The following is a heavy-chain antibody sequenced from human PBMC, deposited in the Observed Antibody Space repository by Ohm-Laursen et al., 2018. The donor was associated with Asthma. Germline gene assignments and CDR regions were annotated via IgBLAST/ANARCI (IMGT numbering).Heavy chain of an antibody. D-gene: IGHD6-19*01. CDR2: IWYDGTNK. Sequence: SLRLSCSAFGLPFSSSGMHWVRQAPGKGLEWVAVIWYDGTNKYYTDSVKGRFTISRDKNTLYLQMNSLKAEDTAVYYCARDIGVSGWCVLDFDHWGQGTLVTVSS. V-gene: IGHV3-33*01. CDR3: ARDIGVSGWCVLDFDH. CDR1: GLPFSSSG. J-gene: IGHJ4*02.